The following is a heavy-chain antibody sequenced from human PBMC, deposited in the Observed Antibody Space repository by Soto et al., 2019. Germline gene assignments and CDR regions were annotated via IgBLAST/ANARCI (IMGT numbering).Heavy chain of an antibody. J-gene: IGHJ3*02. Sequence: GGSLRLSCAASGFTVSSNYMSWVRQAPGKGLEWVSVIYSGGSTYYADSVKGRFTISRDNSKNTLYLQMNSLRAEDTAVYYCARVFTRSIAAAGFDAFDIWGQGTMVT. CDR1: GFTVSSNY. D-gene: IGHD6-13*01. V-gene: IGHV3-53*01. CDR2: IYSGGST. CDR3: ARVFTRSIAAAGFDAFDI.